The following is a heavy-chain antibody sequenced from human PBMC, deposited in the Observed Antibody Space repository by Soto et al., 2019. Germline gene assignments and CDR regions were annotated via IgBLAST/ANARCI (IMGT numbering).Heavy chain of an antibody. CDR2: IKQDGSAK. Sequence: GGSLRLSCEASGLVFSSFWMSWVRQAPGKGLEWVAYIKQDGSAKYYVASVMCLFTISREYPMSSMSVPMTNLGAEDTAVDYCARGHKGLEVWGQGTTVTVSS. J-gene: IGHJ6*02. CDR1: GLVFSSFW. CDR3: ARGHKGLEV. V-gene: IGHV3-7*04.